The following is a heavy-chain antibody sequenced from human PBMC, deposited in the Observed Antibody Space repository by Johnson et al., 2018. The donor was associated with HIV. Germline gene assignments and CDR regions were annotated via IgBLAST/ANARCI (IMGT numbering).Heavy chain of an antibody. CDR3: AGASGYSGGGEYSRVDGVDI. CDR2: INSAGTST. CDR1: GFTFSGYW. D-gene: IGHD6-19*01. Sequence: VQLVESGGGVVQPGGPLRLSCAASGFTFSGYWMHWVRLTPAPGLASVSRINSAGTSTSYADSLKGRDTISREDAKNSLYLQMNTLKAEDAALYDCAGASGYSGGGEYSRVDGVDIWGQGTVVTVSS. J-gene: IGHJ3*02. V-gene: IGHV3-74*01.